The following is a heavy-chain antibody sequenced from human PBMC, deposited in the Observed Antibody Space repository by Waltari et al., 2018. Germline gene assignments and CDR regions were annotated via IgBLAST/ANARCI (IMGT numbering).Heavy chain of an antibody. CDR2: IYYSGNT. Sequence: QVQLQESGPGLVKPSETLSLTCAVSGYSISSGYYWGWIRQPPGKGLEWIGYIYYSGNTNYNPSLKSRVTMSVDTSKNQFSLKLSSVTAADTAVYYCARDDYSNYGHFDYWGQGTLVTVSS. CDR1: GYSISSGYY. J-gene: IGHJ4*02. D-gene: IGHD4-4*01. CDR3: ARDDYSNYGHFDY. V-gene: IGHV4-38-2*02.